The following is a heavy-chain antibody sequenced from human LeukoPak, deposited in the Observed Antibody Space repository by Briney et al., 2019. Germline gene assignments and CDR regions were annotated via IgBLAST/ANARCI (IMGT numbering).Heavy chain of an antibody. CDR3: AREDGVTMVRGVIINWFDP. J-gene: IGHJ5*02. V-gene: IGHV1-69*13. CDR2: IIPIFGTA. D-gene: IGHD3-10*01. Sequence: SVKVSCKASGGTFSSYAISWVRQAPGQGLEWMGGIIPIFGTANYAQKFQGRVTITADESTSTAYMELSSLRSEDTAVYYCAREDGVTMVRGVIINWFDPWGQGTLVTVSS. CDR1: GGTFSSYA.